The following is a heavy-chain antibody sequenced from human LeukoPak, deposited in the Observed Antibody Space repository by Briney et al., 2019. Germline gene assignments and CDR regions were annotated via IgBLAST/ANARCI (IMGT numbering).Heavy chain of an antibody. D-gene: IGHD6-19*01. CDR2: ISWNSGSI. V-gene: IGHV3-9*03. J-gene: IGHJ3*02. CDR1: GFTFDDYA. CDR3: AKDSSGWSSDAFDI. Sequence: GGSLRLSCAASGFTFDDYAMHWVRQAPGKGLEWVSGISWNSGSIGYADSVKGRFTISRDNAKNSLYLQMNSLRAEDMALYYCAKDSSGWSSDAFDIWGQGTMVTVSS.